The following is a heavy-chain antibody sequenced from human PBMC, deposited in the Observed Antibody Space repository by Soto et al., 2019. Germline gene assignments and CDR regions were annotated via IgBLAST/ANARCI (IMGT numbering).Heavy chain of an antibody. V-gene: IGHV3-30-3*01. J-gene: IGHJ5*02. CDR2: ISYDGSNK. CDR1: GFTFSSYA. D-gene: IGHD3-16*01. CDR3: ASDGAGWFDP. Sequence: QVQLVESGGGVVQPGRSLRLSCAASGFTFSSYAMHWVRQAPGKGLEWVAVISYDGSNKYYADSVKGRVTISRDNSKNTLYQQMNSLRAEDTAVYYWASDGAGWFDPWGQGTLVTVSS.